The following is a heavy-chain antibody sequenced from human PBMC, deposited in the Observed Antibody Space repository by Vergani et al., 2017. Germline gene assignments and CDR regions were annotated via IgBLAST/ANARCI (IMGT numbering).Heavy chain of an antibody. CDR3: ATPTSRQTYEAFDI. Sequence: EVQLVEPGGGLVQPGGSLRLSCAASGFTSSIYWTSWVRQAPGRGLEWVAKIKEDGSEKYYVDSVKGRFTISRDNAKNSLFLQMNSLRAGDTAVYYCATPTSRQTYEAFDIWGQGTMVTVSS. V-gene: IGHV3-7*01. CDR1: GFTSSIYW. CDR2: IKEDGSEK. D-gene: IGHD1-26*01. J-gene: IGHJ3*02.